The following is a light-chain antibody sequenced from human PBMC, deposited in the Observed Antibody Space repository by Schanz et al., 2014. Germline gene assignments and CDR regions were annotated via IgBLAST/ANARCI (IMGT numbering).Light chain of an antibody. CDR3: GAYTSSYTYV. J-gene: IGLJ1*01. CDR1: ATDIGGTYL. Sequence: QSALTQPASVSASPGQSITISCTGTATDIGGTYLVSWYQQNPGEAPKLMIYDVTNRPSGVSNRFSGSKSGNTAFLTISGLLAEDEADYYCGAYTSSYTYVFGTGTKLTVL. V-gene: IGLV2-14*03. CDR2: DVT.